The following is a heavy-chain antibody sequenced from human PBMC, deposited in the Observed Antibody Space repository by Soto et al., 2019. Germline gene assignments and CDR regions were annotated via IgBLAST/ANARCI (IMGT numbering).Heavy chain of an antibody. J-gene: IGHJ6*03. D-gene: IGHD2-8*01. CDR2: IYYSGST. Sequence: PSETLSLTCTVSGGSISSYYWSWIRQPPGKGLEWIGYIYYSGSTNYNPSLKSRVTISVDTSKNQFSLKLSSVTAADTAVYYCARRVGRTSLATGVSLDYYYYYYMDVWGKGTKVTVSS. CDR1: GGSISSYY. V-gene: IGHV4-59*08. CDR3: ARRVGRTSLATGVSLDYYYYYYMDV.